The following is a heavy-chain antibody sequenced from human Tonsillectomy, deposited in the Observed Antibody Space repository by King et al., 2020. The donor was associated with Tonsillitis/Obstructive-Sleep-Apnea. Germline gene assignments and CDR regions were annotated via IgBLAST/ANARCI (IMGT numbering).Heavy chain of an antibody. CDR3: AKDRVPYCGGDGYFGG. J-gene: IGHJ4*02. CDR2: ISWNSNTI. D-gene: IGHD2-21*01. V-gene: IGHV3-9*01. Sequence: VQLVESGGGLVQPGRSLRLSCAASGFTFDDYAMHWVRQAPGKGLEWVSGISWNSNTIGYEDSVKGRFTISRDNAKNSLYLQMNSLRAEDTALYYCAKDRVPYCGGDGYFGGWGQGTLVTVSS. CDR1: GFTFDDYA.